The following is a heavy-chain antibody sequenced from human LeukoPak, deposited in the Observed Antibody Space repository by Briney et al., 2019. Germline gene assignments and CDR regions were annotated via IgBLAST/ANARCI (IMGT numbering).Heavy chain of an antibody. CDR2: INPNSGGT. CDR3: ASSLDYGDYGLPDY. CDR1: GYTFTGYY. Sequence: ASVKVSCKASGYTFTGYYMHWERQAPGQGLEWMGWINPNSGGTNYAQKFQGRVTMTRDTSISTAYMELSRLRSDDTAVYYCASSLDYGDYGLPDYWGQGTLVTVSS. J-gene: IGHJ4*02. V-gene: IGHV1-2*02. D-gene: IGHD4-17*01.